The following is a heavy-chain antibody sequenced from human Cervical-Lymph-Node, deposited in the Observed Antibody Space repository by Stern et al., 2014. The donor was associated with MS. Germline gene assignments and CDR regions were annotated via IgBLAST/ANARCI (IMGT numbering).Heavy chain of an antibody. J-gene: IGHJ1*01. D-gene: IGHD2-21*02. CDR3: AKDSRVTAIHQAHFQH. Sequence: QLVESGGGLVQPGRSLRLSCAASGFTFDDYAMHWVRQAPGKGLEWVSGISWNSGTIGYADSVKGRFTISRDNAKNSLYMQMNSLRAEDTAMYYCAKDSRVTAIHQAHFQHWGQGTLVTVSS. V-gene: IGHV3-9*01. CDR2: ISWNSGTI. CDR1: GFTFDDYA.